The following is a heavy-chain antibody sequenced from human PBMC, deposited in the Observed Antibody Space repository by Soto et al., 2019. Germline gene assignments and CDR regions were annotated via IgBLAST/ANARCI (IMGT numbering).Heavy chain of an antibody. Sequence: PSQTLPLTYAVYGGNFSGYYWSWIRQTPGKGLEWIGEINHSGSTNYNPSLKSRVTISVDTSKNQFSLKLSSVTAADTAVYYCARVSSSSSDFDYWGQGTLVTVSS. J-gene: IGHJ4*02. D-gene: IGHD6-6*01. CDR3: ARVSSSSSDFDY. V-gene: IGHV4-34*01. CDR1: GGNFSGYY. CDR2: INHSGST.